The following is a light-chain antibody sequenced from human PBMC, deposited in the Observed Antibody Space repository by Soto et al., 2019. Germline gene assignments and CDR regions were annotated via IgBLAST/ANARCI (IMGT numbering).Light chain of an antibody. V-gene: IGKV3-20*01. J-gene: IGKJ5*01. CDR1: QSVNSEY. CDR3: QQSGTSPIT. CDR2: GAS. Sequence: EIVLTQSPGTLSLSPRERATLSCRASQSVNSEYLAWYQQKPGQAPRLLIYGASIRATGISDRFSGSGTGTDVTISISRLEPEDFASYYCQQSGTSPITFGQGTRLE.